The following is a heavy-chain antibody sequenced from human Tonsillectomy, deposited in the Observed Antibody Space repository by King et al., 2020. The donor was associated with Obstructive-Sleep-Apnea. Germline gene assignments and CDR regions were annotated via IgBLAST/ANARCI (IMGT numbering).Heavy chain of an antibody. V-gene: IGHV4-34*01. CDR3: ARAPDPFGVVAKAYYFDY. J-gene: IGHJ4*02. D-gene: IGHD3-3*01. Sequence: VQLQQGGAGLLKPSETLSLTCAVYGGSVSGYYLSWIRQPPGKGLEWDWESNHSGSTNYTPSLKSRVTISVDTSKNHFSLQLSSVTAADTAVYYCARAPDPFGVVAKAYYFDYWGQGTLVTVSS. CDR2: SNHSGST. CDR1: GGSVSGYY.